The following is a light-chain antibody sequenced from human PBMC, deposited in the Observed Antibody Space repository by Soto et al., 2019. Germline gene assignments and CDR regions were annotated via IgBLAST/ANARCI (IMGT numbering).Light chain of an antibody. V-gene: IGKV1-5*03. Sequence: DIQMTQSPSTLSGSVGDRVTITCRASQTISSWLAWYQQKPGKAPKLLIYKASTLKSGVPSRFSGSESGTEFALTISSLQPDDFADYYCQRYNSYSEAFGQGTKV. CDR2: KAS. CDR3: QRYNSYSEA. J-gene: IGKJ1*01. CDR1: QTISSW.